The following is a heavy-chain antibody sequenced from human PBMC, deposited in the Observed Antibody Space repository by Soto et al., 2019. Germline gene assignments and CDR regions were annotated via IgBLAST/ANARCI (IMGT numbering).Heavy chain of an antibody. D-gene: IGHD2-2*01. CDR1: GGSISSGGYY. CDR2: IYYSGST. J-gene: IGHJ5*02. V-gene: IGHV4-31*03. CDR3: ARDPGYCSSTSCFQPFDP. Sequence: SETLSLTCTVSGGSISSGGYYWSWIRQHPGKGLEWIGYIYYSGSTYYNPSLKSRVTISVDTSKNQFSLKLSSVTAADTAVYYCARDPGYCSSTSCFQPFDPWGQGTLVTVSS.